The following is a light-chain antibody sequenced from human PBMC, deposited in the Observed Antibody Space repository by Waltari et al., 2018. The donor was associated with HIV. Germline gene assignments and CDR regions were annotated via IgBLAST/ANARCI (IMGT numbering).Light chain of an antibody. V-gene: IGLV2-23*02. CDR3: CTYLGYGSMFV. J-gene: IGLJ1*01. CDR1: DTNV. CDR2: EVG. Sequence: ARAQPPSVSGSPGQSVTISCDDIDTNVVSWYQQHPGQVPEAIIFEVGRRAPGIASRFSAFRAGNNADLKISGLQAVDEADYYCCTYLGYGSMFVFGTGTTVTVL.